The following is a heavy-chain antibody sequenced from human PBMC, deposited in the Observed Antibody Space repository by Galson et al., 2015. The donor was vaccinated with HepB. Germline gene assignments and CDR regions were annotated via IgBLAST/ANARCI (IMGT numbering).Heavy chain of an antibody. V-gene: IGHV3-48*01. J-gene: IGHJ6*02. CDR2: ISSSSSTI. CDR1: GFTFSSYS. CDR3: AGVALEPMYRVPSQYYYGMDV. D-gene: IGHD1-26*01. Sequence: SLRLSCAASGFTFSSYSMNWVRQAPGKGLEWVSYISSSSSTIYYADSVKGRFTISRDNAKNSPYLQMNSLRAEDTAVYYCAGVALEPMYRVPSQYYYGMDVWGQGTTVTVSS.